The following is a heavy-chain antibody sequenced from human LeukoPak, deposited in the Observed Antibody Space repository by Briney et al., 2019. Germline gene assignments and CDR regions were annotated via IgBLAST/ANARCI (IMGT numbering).Heavy chain of an antibody. J-gene: IGHJ4*02. CDR3: GKTTTGYSSGQKPAWPVDY. V-gene: IGHV3-23*01. Sequence: GGSLRLSCAVSGITLSNYGMTWVRQAPGKGLEWVAGIFGSGGSAHYADSAKGRFTISRDNSKNTVYLQINSLRAEDTAVYYCGKTTTGYSSGQKPAWPVDYWGQGTLVTVSS. CDR2: IFGSGGSA. D-gene: IGHD6-19*01. CDR1: GITLSNYG.